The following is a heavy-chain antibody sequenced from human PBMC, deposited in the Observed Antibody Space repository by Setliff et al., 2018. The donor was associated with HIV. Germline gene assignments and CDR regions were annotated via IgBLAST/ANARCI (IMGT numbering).Heavy chain of an antibody. J-gene: IGHJ4*02. CDR1: GYTFKTYG. V-gene: IGHV1-18*01. CDR3: ARDPSNTSGWLPYYDY. Sequence: GASVKVSCKASGYTFKTYGISWVRQAPGHGLEWMGWISAYNGDTKYSQTFQGRVTMTTDTSTATAFMELRSLRSDDTAVYYCARDPSNTSGWLPYYDYWGQGTLVTVS. D-gene: IGHD6-19*01. CDR2: ISAYNGDT.